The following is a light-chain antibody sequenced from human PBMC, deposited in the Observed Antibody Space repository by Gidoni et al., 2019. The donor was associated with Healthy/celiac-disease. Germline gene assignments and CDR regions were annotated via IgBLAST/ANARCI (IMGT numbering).Light chain of an antibody. CDR2: AAS. CDR1: QGISSW. V-gene: IGKV1-12*01. CDR3: PQANSFPPYT. J-gene: IGKJ2*01. Sequence: DIQMTQYPSSVSASVGDRVTITCRASQGISSWVAWYQQKPGKAPKLLIYAASSLQSGVPSRFSGSGSGTDFPLTLSSLQPEDFATYYCPQANSFPPYTFGQGTKLEIK.